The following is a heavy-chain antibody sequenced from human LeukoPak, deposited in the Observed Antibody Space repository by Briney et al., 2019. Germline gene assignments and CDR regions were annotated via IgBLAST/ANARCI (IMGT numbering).Heavy chain of an antibody. V-gene: IGHV3-7*01. Sequence: GGSLRLSCVASGFSFSTYWMSWVRQAPGKGLEWVANIKEDGSEKYYVDSVKGRFTISRDNAKNSLYLQMNSLRADDTAVYYCARDTRPVEMATIDYWGQGTLVTVSS. CDR3: ARDTRPVEMATIDY. J-gene: IGHJ4*02. CDR1: GFSFSTYW. CDR2: IKEDGSEK. D-gene: IGHD5-24*01.